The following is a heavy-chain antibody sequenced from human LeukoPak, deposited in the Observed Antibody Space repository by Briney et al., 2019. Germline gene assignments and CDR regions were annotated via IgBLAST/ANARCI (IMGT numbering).Heavy chain of an antibody. CDR1: GYSFTSYW. CDR2: IYPGDSDT. CDR3: ARPRVAGLDAFDI. V-gene: IGHV5-51*01. D-gene: IGHD6-19*01. Sequence: GESLKISCKGSGYSFTSYWIGWVRQMPGKGLEWMGIIYPGDSDTRYSPSFQGQVTISADKSISPAYLQWSSLKASDTAMYYCARPRVAGLDAFDIWGQGTMVTVSS. J-gene: IGHJ3*02.